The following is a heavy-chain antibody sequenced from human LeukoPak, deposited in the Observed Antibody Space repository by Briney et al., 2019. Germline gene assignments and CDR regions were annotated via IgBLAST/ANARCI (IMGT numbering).Heavy chain of an antibody. J-gene: IGHJ4*02. CDR1: GFTFSSYA. CDR2: ISGSGGST. CDR3: AKGRGIVVVTGPDY. V-gene: IGHV3-23*01. Sequence: GGSLRLSCAASGFTFSSYAMNWVRRAPGKGLEWVSGISGSGGSTYYADSVKGRFTISRDNSKNTLYLQMNSLRAEDTAVYYCAKGRGIVVVTGPDYWGQGTLVTVSS. D-gene: IGHD2-21*02.